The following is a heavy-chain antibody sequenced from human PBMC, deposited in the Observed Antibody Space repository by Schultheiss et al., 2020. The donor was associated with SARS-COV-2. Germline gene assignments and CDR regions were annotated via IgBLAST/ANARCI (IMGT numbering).Heavy chain of an antibody. Sequence: SLKISCAASGFTFDDYAMHWVRQAPGKGLEWVSGISWNSGSIGYADSVKGRFTISRDNAKNTLYLQMNSLRAEDTAVYYCARRPTYYDFWSGYVGYYYGMDVWGQGTTVTVSS. CDR2: ISWNSGSI. CDR1: GFTFDDYA. J-gene: IGHJ6*02. CDR3: ARRPTYYDFWSGYVGYYYGMDV. D-gene: IGHD3-3*01. V-gene: IGHV3-9*01.